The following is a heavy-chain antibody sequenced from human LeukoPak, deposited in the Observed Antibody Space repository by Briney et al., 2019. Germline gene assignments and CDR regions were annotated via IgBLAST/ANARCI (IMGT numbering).Heavy chain of an antibody. J-gene: IGHJ4*02. CDR1: GFTFSSYA. CDR3: ANPMATSFDY. CDR2: ISYDGSNK. D-gene: IGHD5-24*01. V-gene: IGHV3-30-3*01. Sequence: PGGSLRLSCAASGFTFSSYAMHWVRQAPGKGLEWVAVISYDGSNKYYADSVKGRFTISRDNAKNSLYLQMNSLRAEDTAVYYCANPMATSFDYWGQGTLVTVSS.